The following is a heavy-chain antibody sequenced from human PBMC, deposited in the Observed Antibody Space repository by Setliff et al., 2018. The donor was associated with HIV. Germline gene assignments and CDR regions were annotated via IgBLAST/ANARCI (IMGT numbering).Heavy chain of an antibody. CDR2: IYYSGNT. D-gene: IGHD2-15*01. CDR3: AREPRVRGTLDF. J-gene: IGHJ4*02. CDR1: GGSITGYY. Sequence: PSETLSLTCTVSGGSITGYYWSWIRQPPGKGLEWIGWIYYSGNTRYNPSLKSRVTISLDTSKNRFSLQVTSVTAADTAVYYCAREPRVRGTLDFWGQGTLVTVSS. V-gene: IGHV4-59*12.